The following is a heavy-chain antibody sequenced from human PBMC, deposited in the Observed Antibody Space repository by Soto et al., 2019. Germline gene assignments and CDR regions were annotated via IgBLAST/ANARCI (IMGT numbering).Heavy chain of an antibody. CDR1: GFTFSSYW. J-gene: IGHJ4*02. V-gene: IGHV3-74*01. CDR2: IKSDGSDT. Sequence: EVQLVESGGGLVQPGGSLRLSCAASGFTFSSYWMHWVRQAPGKGLVWVSRIKSDGSDTSYADSVKDRFTISRDNAKNTLYLQMSSLRAEDTAVYYCVRVAYGDLGGWGQGTLVTVSS. D-gene: IGHD4-17*01. CDR3: VRVAYGDLGG.